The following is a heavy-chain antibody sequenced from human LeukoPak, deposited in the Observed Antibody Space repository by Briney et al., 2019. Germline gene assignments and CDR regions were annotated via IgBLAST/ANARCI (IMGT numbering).Heavy chain of an antibody. Sequence: ASVKVSCKASGYTFTSYDINWVRQATGQGLEWMGWMNPNSGNTGYAQKFQGRVTITRNTSISTAYMELSSVRSEDTAVYYCARGGFDFWSGYSDYYYMDVWGKGTTVTVSS. CDR3: ARGGFDFWSGYSDYYYMDV. D-gene: IGHD3-3*01. J-gene: IGHJ6*03. CDR2: MNPNSGNT. V-gene: IGHV1-8*03. CDR1: GYTFTSYD.